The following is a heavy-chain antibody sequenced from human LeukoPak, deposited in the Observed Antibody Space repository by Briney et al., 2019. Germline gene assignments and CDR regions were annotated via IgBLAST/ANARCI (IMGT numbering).Heavy chain of an antibody. D-gene: IGHD6-13*01. CDR2: IYYSGST. CDR3: ARGMRSSWFNYYYYMDV. V-gene: IGHV4-39*07. CDR1: GGSISSSSYY. Sequence: SETLSLTCTVSGGSISSSSYYWGWIRQPPGKGLEWIGSIYYSGSTYYNPSLKSRVTISVDTSKNQFSLKLSSVTAADTAVYYCARGMRSSWFNYYYYMDVWGKGTTVTVSS. J-gene: IGHJ6*03.